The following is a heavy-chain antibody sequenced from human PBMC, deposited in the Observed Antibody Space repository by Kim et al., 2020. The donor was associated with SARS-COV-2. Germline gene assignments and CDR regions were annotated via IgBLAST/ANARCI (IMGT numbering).Heavy chain of an antibody. CDR1: GFTFSDYY. J-gene: IGHJ4*02. CDR2: IISSSSYT. CDR3: ARGGYNCNDVDDY. Sequence: GGSLRLSCAASGFTFSDYYMSWIRQAPGKGLEWVSYIISSSSYTNYADSVKGRFTISRDNAKNSLYLQMNSLRAEDTAVYYCARGGYNCNDVDDYWGQGTLVTVSS. D-gene: IGHD1-1*01. V-gene: IGHV3-11*05.